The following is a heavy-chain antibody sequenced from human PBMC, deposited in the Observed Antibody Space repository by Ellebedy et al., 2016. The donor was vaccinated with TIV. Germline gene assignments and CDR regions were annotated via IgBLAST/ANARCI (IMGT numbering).Heavy chain of an antibody. V-gene: IGHV5-51*01. CDR2: IYPGDSDT. CDR3: TRRITMVRGVIKETYAFDI. D-gene: IGHD3-10*01. Sequence: GESLKISCKGSGYSFTSYWIGWVRQVPGKGLEWMGIIYPGDSDTRYSPSFQGQVTISADKSISTAYLQGSSLKASDTAMYYCTRRITMVRGVIKETYAFDIWGQGTMVTVSS. CDR1: GYSFTSYW. J-gene: IGHJ3*02.